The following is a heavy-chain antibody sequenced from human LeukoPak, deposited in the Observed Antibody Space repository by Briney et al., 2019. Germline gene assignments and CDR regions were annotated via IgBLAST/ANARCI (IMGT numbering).Heavy chain of an antibody. CDR1: GFTFSTYW. CDR2: INTDGSST. CDR3: ARSYVGATTVYYFDY. V-gene: IGHV3-74*01. Sequence: GGSLRLSCAASGFTFSTYWMHWFGQAPGKGLVWVSRINTDGSSTSYADSVKGRFTISRDNAKNTLYLQMNRLRAEDTAVYYCARSYVGATTVYYFDYWGQGTLVTVSS. J-gene: IGHJ4*02. D-gene: IGHD1-26*01.